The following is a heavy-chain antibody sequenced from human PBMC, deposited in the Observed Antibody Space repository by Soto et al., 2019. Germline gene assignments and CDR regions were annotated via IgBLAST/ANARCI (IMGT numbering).Heavy chain of an antibody. J-gene: IGHJ3*02. D-gene: IGHD2-15*01. CDR1: GYTFTSYG. V-gene: IGHV1-18*01. Sequence: QVQLVQSGAEVKKPGASVKVSCKASGYTFTSYGISWVRQAPGQGLEWMGWISAYNGNTNYAQKLQGRVTMTTDTXTXTXXMELRSLRSDDTAVYYCASVPGYCSGGSCTHAFDIWGQGTMVTVSS. CDR2: ISAYNGNT. CDR3: ASVPGYCSGGSCTHAFDI.